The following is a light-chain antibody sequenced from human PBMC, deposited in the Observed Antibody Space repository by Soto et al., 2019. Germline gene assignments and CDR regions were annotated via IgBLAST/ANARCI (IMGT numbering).Light chain of an antibody. J-gene: IGLJ3*02. CDR2: KSD. V-gene: IGLV1-47*01. CDR1: SSNIGSNY. Sequence: QSVLTQPPSASGTPGQRVTISCSGTSSNIGSNYVYWYQQFPGTAPKLLIYKSDRRPSGVPDRFSGSKSGSSVFLAISGLRSEDEADYYCASWDDSLSSPVFGGGTKLTVL. CDR3: ASWDDSLSSPV.